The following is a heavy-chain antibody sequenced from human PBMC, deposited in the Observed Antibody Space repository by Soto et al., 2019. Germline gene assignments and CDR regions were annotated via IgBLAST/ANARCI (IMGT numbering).Heavy chain of an antibody. V-gene: IGHV3-9*01. CDR1: GFTFDDYA. J-gene: IGHJ6*03. D-gene: IGHD3-3*01. Sequence: GGSLRLSCAASGFTFDDYAMHWVRQAPGKGLEWVSGISWNSGSIGYADSVKGRFTISRDNAKNSLYLQMNILRAEDKALYYCAKDMGIFGVVTKLLGYMDVWGKGTTVTVSS. CDR3: AKDMGIFGVVTKLLGYMDV. CDR2: ISWNSGSI.